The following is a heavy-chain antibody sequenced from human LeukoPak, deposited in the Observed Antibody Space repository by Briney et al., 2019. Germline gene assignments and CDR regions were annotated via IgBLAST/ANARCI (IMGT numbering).Heavy chain of an antibody. D-gene: IGHD1-26*01. Sequence: SETLSLTCTVSDDSISGYYWGWIRQPPGKGLEWIGYIYYSGSTNYNPSLRSRVTISVDTSKNQFSLKLSSVTAADTAVYYCARAHEAVGILDWGQGTLVTVSS. CDR3: ARAHEAVGILD. CDR2: IYYSGST. CDR1: DDSISGYY. V-gene: IGHV4-59*12. J-gene: IGHJ4*02.